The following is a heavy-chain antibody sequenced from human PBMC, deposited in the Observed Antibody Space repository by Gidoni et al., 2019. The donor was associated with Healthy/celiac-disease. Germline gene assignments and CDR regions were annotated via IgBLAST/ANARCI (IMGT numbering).Heavy chain of an antibody. Sequence: EVQLLASGGGLVQPGGSLRLSCAASGFTFSSYAMSWVRQAPGKGLECVSAISGSGGSTYYADSVKGRFTISRDNSKNTLYLQMNSLRAEDTAVYYCAKDGSYGSYFVNYFDYWGQGTLVTVSS. J-gene: IGHJ4*02. CDR3: AKDGSYGSYFVNYFDY. CDR2: ISGSGGST. V-gene: IGHV3-23*01. D-gene: IGHD1-26*01. CDR1: GFTFSSYA.